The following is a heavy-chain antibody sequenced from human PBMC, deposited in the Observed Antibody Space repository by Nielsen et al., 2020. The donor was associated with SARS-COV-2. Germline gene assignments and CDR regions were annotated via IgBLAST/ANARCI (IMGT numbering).Heavy chain of an antibody. J-gene: IGHJ4*02. D-gene: IGHD3-10*01. V-gene: IGHV1-46*01. CDR2: INPSGGST. CDR3: AKFFRRGITMVRGVYDYYFDY. Sequence: VRQMPGKGLEWMGIINPSGGSTSYAQKFQGRVTMTRDTSTSTVYMELNSLRAEDTAVYYCAKFFRRGITMVRGVYDYYFDYWGQGTLVTVSS.